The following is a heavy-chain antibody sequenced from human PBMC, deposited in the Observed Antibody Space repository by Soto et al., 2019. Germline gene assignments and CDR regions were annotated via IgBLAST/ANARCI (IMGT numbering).Heavy chain of an antibody. Sequence: QVQLQESGPGLVKPSQTLSLTCTVSGGSISSGGYYWSWIRQHPGKGLEWIGYIYYSGSTYYNPSLQSRVTISVDTSKNQFSLKRSSVTAADTAVYYCARDKTLGSYFDYWGQGTLVTVSS. CDR1: GGSISSGGYY. D-gene: IGHD7-27*01. J-gene: IGHJ4*02. CDR2: IYYSGST. V-gene: IGHV4-31*03. CDR3: ARDKTLGSYFDY.